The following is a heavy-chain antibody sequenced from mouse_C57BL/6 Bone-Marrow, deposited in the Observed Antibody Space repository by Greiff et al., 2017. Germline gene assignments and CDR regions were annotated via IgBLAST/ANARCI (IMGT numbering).Heavy chain of an antibody. J-gene: IGHJ1*03. D-gene: IGHD3-3*01. CDR1: GFTFSDAW. CDR3: TRGDVDWYFDF. V-gene: IGHV6-6*01. Sequence: EVKLEESGGGLVQPGGSMKLSCAASGFTFSDAWMDWVRQSPEKGLEWVAEIRNKANNHATYYAESVKGRFTISRDVSKSSVYLQMNSLRAEDTGIYDCTRGDVDWYFDFWGKGTTVTVSS. CDR2: IRNKANNHAT.